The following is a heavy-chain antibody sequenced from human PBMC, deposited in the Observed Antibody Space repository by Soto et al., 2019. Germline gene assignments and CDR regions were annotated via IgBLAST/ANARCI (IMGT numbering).Heavy chain of an antibody. D-gene: IGHD3-10*01. CDR3: ARDYYGSGDS. CDR1: GFTFSNFD. J-gene: IGHJ4*02. CDR2: ISSSGNNI. V-gene: IGHV3-21*01. Sequence: EVHLVESGGGLVKPGGSLRLSCVASGFTFSNFDMNWVRQAPGKGLEWLSLISSSGNNIYSADLVKGRFSISRDNAGRSLYLEMSSLRAEDTAVYYCARDYYGSGDSWGQGTLVTVAS.